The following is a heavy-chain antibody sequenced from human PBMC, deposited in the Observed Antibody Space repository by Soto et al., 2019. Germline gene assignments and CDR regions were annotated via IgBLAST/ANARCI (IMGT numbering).Heavy chain of an antibody. V-gene: IGHV1-46*01. CDR1: GYTFTNYY. Sequence: ASVKVSCKASGYTFTNYYMHWVRQAPGQGLEWMGIINPSGGSTSYAQKSQGRVTMTRDTSTSTVYMELSSLRSDDTAVYYCARGGHVVVVTAALDYWGQGTLVTVSS. D-gene: IGHD2-21*02. J-gene: IGHJ4*02. CDR3: ARGGHVVVVTAALDY. CDR2: INPSGGST.